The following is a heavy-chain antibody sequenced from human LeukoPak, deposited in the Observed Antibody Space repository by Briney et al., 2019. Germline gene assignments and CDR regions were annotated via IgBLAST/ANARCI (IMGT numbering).Heavy chain of an antibody. D-gene: IGHD3-10*01. Sequence: GGSLRLSCAASGFTFSSYGMHWVRQAPGKGLEWVAVISYDGSNKYYADSVKGRFTISRDNSKNTLYLQMNSLRAEDTAVYYCARDSPLFGAMVRGVDFDYWGQGTLVTVSS. CDR1: GFTFSSYG. V-gene: IGHV3-30*03. J-gene: IGHJ4*02. CDR2: ISYDGSNK. CDR3: ARDSPLFGAMVRGVDFDY.